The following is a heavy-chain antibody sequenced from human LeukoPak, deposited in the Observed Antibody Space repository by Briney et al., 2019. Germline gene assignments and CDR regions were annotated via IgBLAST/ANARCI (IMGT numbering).Heavy chain of an antibody. V-gene: IGHV1-46*01. CDR3: ASSRNHTYYDFWSGNRYYYYYYYMDV. Sequence: ASVKVSCKAFGYTFTGYWMHWVRQAPGQGLEWMGIINPSGGSTSYAQKFQGRVTMTRDMSTSTVYMELSSLRSEDTAVYYCASSRNHTYYDFWSGNRYYYYYYYMDVWGKGTTVTVSS. CDR2: INPSGGST. J-gene: IGHJ6*03. D-gene: IGHD3-3*01. CDR1: GYTFTGYW.